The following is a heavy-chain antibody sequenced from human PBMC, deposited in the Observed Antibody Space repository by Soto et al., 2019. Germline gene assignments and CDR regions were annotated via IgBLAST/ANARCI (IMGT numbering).Heavy chain of an antibody. CDR2: IIPIFGTA. J-gene: IGHJ4*02. CDR1: GGTFSSYA. CDR3: ARDNCSGGSCYPYFDY. V-gene: IGHV1-69*13. Sequence: ASVKVSCKASGGTFSSYAISWVRQAPGQGLEWMGGIIPIFGTANYAQKFQGRVTITADESTSTAYMELSSLRSEDTAVYYCARDNCSGGSCYPYFDYWGQGTLVTVSS. D-gene: IGHD2-15*01.